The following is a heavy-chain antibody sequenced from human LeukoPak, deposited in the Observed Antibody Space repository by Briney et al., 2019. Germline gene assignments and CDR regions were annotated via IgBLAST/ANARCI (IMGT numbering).Heavy chain of an antibody. D-gene: IGHD1-26*01. CDR2: IYHSGST. CDR1: GGSISSGGYS. Sequence: SQTLSLTCAVSGGSISSGGYSWSWIRQPPGKGLEWIGYIYHSGSTYYNPSLKSRVTISVDTSKNQFSLKLSSVTAADTAVYYCARGGEGATFNWFDPWGQGTLVTVSS. CDR3: ARGGEGATFNWFDP. J-gene: IGHJ5*02. V-gene: IGHV4-30-2*01.